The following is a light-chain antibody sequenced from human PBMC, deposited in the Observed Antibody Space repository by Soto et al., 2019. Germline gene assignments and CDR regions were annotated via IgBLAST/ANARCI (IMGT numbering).Light chain of an antibody. CDR3: QQSYSTPLT. J-gene: IGKJ4*01. CDR2: WAS. CDR1: QSVLYSSNNKPY. V-gene: IGKV4-1*01. Sequence: DIVMTQSPDSLTVSLGERATINCKSSQSVLYSSNNKPYLAWYQQQPGQPPTLLIYWASTRVSGVPDRFSGSGSGTYFTLTISSLQAEDVAVYSCQQSYSTPLTFGGGTKVEIK.